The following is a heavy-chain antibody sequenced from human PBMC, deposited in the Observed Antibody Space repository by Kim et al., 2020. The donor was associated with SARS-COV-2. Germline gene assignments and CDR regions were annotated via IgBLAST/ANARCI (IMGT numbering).Heavy chain of an antibody. CDR1: GYTFTGYY. Sequence: ASVKVSCKASGYTFTGYYMHWLRQAPGQGLEWMGWINPNSGGTNYAQKFQGWVTMTRDTSISTAYMELSRLRSDDTAVYYCARVRADMVRGVIAIYYFDYWGQGTLVTVSS. V-gene: IGHV1-2*04. CDR2: INPNSGGT. J-gene: IGHJ4*02. D-gene: IGHD3-10*01. CDR3: ARVRADMVRGVIAIYYFDY.